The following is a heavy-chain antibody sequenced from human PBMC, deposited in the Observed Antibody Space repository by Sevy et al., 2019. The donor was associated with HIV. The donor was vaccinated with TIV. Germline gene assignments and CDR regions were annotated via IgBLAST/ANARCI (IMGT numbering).Heavy chain of an antibody. CDR3: ATRTYVWGSYRFDY. J-gene: IGHJ4*02. CDR2: FDPEDGET. D-gene: IGHD3-16*02. V-gene: IGHV1-24*01. CDR1: GYTLTELS. Sequence: ASVKVSCEVSGYTLTELSMHWVRQAPGKGLEWMGGFDPEDGETIYAQKFQGRVTMTEDTSTDTAYMELSSLRSEDTAVYYCATRTYVWGSYRFDYWGQGTLVTVSS.